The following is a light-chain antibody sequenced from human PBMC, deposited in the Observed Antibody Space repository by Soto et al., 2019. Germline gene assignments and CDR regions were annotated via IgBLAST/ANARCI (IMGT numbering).Light chain of an antibody. CDR1: SSNIGSNY. J-gene: IGLJ2*01. CDR2: ANS. CDR3: ATWDDSLSGVV. Sequence: QSVLTQPPSASVTPGQRVTISCSGSSSNIGSNYAYWYRQLPGTAPKLLIYANSQRPSGVPDRFSGSKSGTSASLAISGLRSEDEADYYCATWDDSLSGVVFGGGTKVTVL. V-gene: IGLV1-47*01.